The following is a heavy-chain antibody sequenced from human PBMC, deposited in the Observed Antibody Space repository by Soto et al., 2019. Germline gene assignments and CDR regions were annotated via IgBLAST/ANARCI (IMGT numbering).Heavy chain of an antibody. D-gene: IGHD6-6*01. Sequence: GSLRLSCAASGFTFSSYAMSWVRQAPGKGLEWVSAISGSGGSTYYADSVKGRFTISRDNSKNTLYLQMNSLRAEDTAVYYCARGGSSSSGLFSHWYFDLWGRGTLVTVSS. CDR3: ARGGSSSSGLFSHWYFDL. CDR1: GFTFSSYA. J-gene: IGHJ2*01. V-gene: IGHV3-23*01. CDR2: ISGSGGST.